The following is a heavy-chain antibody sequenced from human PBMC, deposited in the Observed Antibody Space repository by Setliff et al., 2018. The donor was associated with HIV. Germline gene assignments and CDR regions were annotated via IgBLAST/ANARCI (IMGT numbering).Heavy chain of an antibody. V-gene: IGHV4-59*01. CDR2: IYYSGGT. Sequence: SETLSLTCTVSGASISSYYWSWIRQPPGKGLEWIGYIYYSGGTNYNPSLKSRVTISVDTSKNQFSLKLSSVTAADTALYYCARDRDYGGNRDAFDIWGQGIMVTVSS. CDR1: GASISSYY. CDR3: ARDRDYGGNRDAFDI. J-gene: IGHJ3*02. D-gene: IGHD4-17*01.